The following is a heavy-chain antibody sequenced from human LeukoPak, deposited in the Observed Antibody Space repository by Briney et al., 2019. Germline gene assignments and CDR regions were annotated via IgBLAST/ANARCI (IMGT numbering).Heavy chain of an antibody. Sequence: GGSLRLSCAASGFTFSEYYMSWIRQAPGKGLEWVSYIRSSSSYTNYADSVKGRFTISRDNAKNSLYLQMNSLRAEDTAVYYCARGYYDNSGYYFPFDFWGQGTLITVSS. V-gene: IGHV3-11*06. CDR2: IRSSSSYT. J-gene: IGHJ4*02. CDR1: GFTFSEYY. D-gene: IGHD3-22*01. CDR3: ARGYYDNSGYYFPFDF.